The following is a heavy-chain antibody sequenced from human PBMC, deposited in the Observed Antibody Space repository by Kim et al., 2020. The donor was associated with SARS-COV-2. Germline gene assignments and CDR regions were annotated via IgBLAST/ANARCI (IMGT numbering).Heavy chain of an antibody. V-gene: IGHV3-30*18. Sequence: GGSLRLSCAASGFTFSSYGMHWVRQAPGKGLEWVAVISYDGSNKYYADSVKGRFTISRDNSKNTLYLQMNSLRAEDTAVYYCAKPLGGIAAAGGLFDYWG. D-gene: IGHD6-13*01. CDR1: GFTFSSYG. J-gene: IGHJ4*01. CDR3: AKPLGGIAAAGGLFDY. CDR2: ISYDGSNK.